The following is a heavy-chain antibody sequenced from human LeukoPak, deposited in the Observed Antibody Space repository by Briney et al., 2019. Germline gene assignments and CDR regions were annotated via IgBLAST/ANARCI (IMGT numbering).Heavy chain of an antibody. Sequence: SETLSLTCIVSDYSISSGYYWGWIRQPPGKGLEWIGSIYHLGNSYYNPSLKSRVTISVDTSKNQFSLKMNSVTAADTAVYYCARESDLYCSSTSCQIFDYWGQGTLVTVS. J-gene: IGHJ4*02. CDR1: DYSISSGYY. CDR2: IYHLGNS. V-gene: IGHV4-38-2*02. CDR3: ARESDLYCSSTSCQIFDY. D-gene: IGHD2-2*01.